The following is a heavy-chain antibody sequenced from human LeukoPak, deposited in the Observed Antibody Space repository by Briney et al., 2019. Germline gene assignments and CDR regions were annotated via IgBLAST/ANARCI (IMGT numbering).Heavy chain of an antibody. Sequence: GGSLRLSCTASGFTFSNFWMGWIRQAPGKGLEWVASINPDGNKKYSADSVKGRFTISRDNAENSLYLQMNSLRVEDTAFYYCARDLAYSRLDYWGQGMLVTVSS. D-gene: IGHD5-18*01. CDR1: GFTFSNFW. V-gene: IGHV3-7*01. J-gene: IGHJ4*02. CDR2: INPDGNKK. CDR3: ARDLAYSRLDY.